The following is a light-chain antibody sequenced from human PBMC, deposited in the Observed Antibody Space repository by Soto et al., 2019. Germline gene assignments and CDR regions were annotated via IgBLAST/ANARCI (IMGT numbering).Light chain of an antibody. CDR1: QGISSY. J-gene: IGKJ2*01. CDR3: QQVNSYPRT. Sequence: DIQLTQSPSFLSASVGDRVTITCRASQGISSYLAWYQQKPGKAPKLLIYAASTLQSGVPSRFTCSGSGTEFTHTISSLQPEDFATYYCQQVNSYPRTFGQGTKLEIK. CDR2: AAS. V-gene: IGKV1-9*01.